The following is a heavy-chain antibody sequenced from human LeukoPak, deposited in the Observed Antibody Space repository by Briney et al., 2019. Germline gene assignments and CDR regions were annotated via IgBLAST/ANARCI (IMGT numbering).Heavy chain of an antibody. J-gene: IGHJ4*02. V-gene: IGHV4-30-2*01. CDR1: GGSISSGGYS. Sequence: TPSQTLSLTCAVSGGSISSGGYSWSWIRQPPGKGLEWIGYIYHSGSTYYNPSLKSRVTVSVDRSKNQFSLKLSSVTAADTAVYYCARHQGGYYGSGNGFDYWGQGTLVTVSS. CDR3: ARHQGGYYGSGNGFDY. CDR2: IYHSGST. D-gene: IGHD3-10*01.